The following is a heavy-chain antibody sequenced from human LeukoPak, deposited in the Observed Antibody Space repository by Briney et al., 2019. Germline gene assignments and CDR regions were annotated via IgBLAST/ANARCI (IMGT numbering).Heavy chain of an antibody. D-gene: IGHD3-10*01. CDR3: ARDSPDGSGTYYNDSPDY. CDR2: IIPIFGTA. CDR1: GGTFSSYA. J-gene: IGHJ4*02. Sequence: SVKVSCKASGGTFSSYAISWVRQAPGQGLEWMGGIIPIFGTANYAQKFQGRVTITADESTSTAYMDLRSLRSDDTAIYCCARDSPDGSGTYYNDSPDYWGQGTLVTVSS. V-gene: IGHV1-69*13.